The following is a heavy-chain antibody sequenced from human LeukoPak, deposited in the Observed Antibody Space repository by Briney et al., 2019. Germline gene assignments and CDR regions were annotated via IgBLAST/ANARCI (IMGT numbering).Heavy chain of an antibody. D-gene: IGHD3-22*01. CDR1: GFTFSDYY. V-gene: IGHV3-11*06. Sequence: GGSLRLSCAASGFTFSDYYMSWIRQAPGKGLEWVSYISGSSSYIYYADSVKGRFTISRDNAKNSLYLQMNSLRAEDTAVYYCAREETYYYDSSGLDYWGQGTLVTVSS. CDR2: ISGSSSYI. J-gene: IGHJ4*02. CDR3: AREETYYYDSSGLDY.